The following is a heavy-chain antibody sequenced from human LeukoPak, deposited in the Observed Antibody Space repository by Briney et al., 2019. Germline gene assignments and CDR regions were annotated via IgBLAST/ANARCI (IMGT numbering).Heavy chain of an antibody. J-gene: IGHJ5*02. CDR3: ARDTVNGPFVISLDL. V-gene: IGHV3-48*03. Sequence: GRSLRLSCVGTGFSFSSYPMNWVRQAPGKGPEWVSHINSADNVEYYTDSVRGRFTMSRDNAKDLLYLQMNSLRDEDTAVYYCARDTVNGPFVISLDLWGQGVLVTVSS. CDR2: INSADNVE. D-gene: IGHD2-8*01. CDR1: GFSFSSYP.